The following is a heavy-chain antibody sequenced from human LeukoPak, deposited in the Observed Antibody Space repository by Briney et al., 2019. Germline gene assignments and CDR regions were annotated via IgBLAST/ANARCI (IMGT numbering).Heavy chain of an antibody. V-gene: IGHV3-21*01. D-gene: IGHD4-17*01. CDR3: ARVVTTYAFDI. Sequence: PGGSLRLSCAASGFTFSSYSMNWVRQAPGKGLEWVSSISSSSSYIYYADSVKGQFTISRDNAKNSLYLQMNSLRAEDTAVYYCARVVTTYAFDIWGQGTMVTVSS. CDR1: GFTFSSYS. J-gene: IGHJ3*02. CDR2: ISSSSSYI.